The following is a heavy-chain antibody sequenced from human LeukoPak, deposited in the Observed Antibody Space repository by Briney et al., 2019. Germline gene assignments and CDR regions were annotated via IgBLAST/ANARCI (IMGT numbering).Heavy chain of an antibody. Sequence: GVSLRRSGLASGFTFSSYAMSWLRQAPGKGREWFSTISGSGGSTYSADYVQGRFTISRENSKNTLYLQMNSLRAEDTAVYSCAKDSRYGGNSWGQGPLVTVSS. J-gene: IGHJ4*02. CDR2: ISGSGGST. CDR3: AKDSRYGGNS. D-gene: IGHD4-23*01. V-gene: IGHV3-23*01. CDR1: GFTFSSYA.